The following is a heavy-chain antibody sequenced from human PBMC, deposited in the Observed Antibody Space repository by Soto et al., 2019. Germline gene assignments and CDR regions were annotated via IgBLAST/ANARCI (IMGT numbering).Heavy chain of an antibody. J-gene: IGHJ4*02. V-gene: IGHV1-18*01. Sequence: ASVKVSCKASGYTFTSDGISWVRQAPGQGLEWMGWISAYNGNTNYAQKLQGRVTMTTDTSTSTAYMELRSLRSDDAAVYYCARDTHMMTTVTTYAYWGQGTLVTVSS. D-gene: IGHD4-17*01. CDR2: ISAYNGNT. CDR3: ARDTHMMTTVTTYAY. CDR1: GYTFTSDG.